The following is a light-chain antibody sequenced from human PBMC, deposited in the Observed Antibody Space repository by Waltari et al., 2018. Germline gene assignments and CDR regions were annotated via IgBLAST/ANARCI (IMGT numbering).Light chain of an antibody. V-gene: IGLV1-44*01. CDR1: TSNIGGNS. J-gene: IGLJ6*01. CDR2: SSH. Sequence: LTQPPSASGTPGQGVTISCSGTTSNIGGNSVHWYQQLPGTAPKLLMYSSHQRPSGVPDRFSGSKSGTSASLAISDLQSDDEGDYYCATWDDSLSVYVFGSGTTVTVL. CDR3: ATWDDSLSVYV.